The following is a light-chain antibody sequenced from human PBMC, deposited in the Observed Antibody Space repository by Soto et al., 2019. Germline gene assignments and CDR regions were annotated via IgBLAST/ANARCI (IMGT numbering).Light chain of an antibody. Sequence: DIQMTQSPSTLSGSVGDRVTITCRASQSISSWLAWYQQKPGKAPKLLIYDASRLESGVPSRFSGSGSGTEFTLTISSLQPDDFATYYCQQYSSYWTVGQGTKVDIK. V-gene: IGKV1-5*01. CDR2: DAS. CDR3: QQYSSYWT. J-gene: IGKJ1*01. CDR1: QSISSW.